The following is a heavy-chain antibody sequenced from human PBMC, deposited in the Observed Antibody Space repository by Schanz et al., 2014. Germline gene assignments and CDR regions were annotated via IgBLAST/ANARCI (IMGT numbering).Heavy chain of an antibody. J-gene: IGHJ4*02. CDR3: ARDGNYYGSRNYYKTRYCVDY. CDR2: IYSGIGA. D-gene: IGHD3-10*01. Sequence: EVQLVESGGGFVQPGGSLGLSCVVSGFTVSSNHMSWVRQAPGKGLEWVSVIYSGIGAYYADSVKDRFTVSRDNSKNTLYLQVTSLRAEDTAIYDCARDGNYYGSRNYYKTRYCVDYWGQGTLVTVSS. CDR1: GFTVSSNH. V-gene: IGHV3-66*01.